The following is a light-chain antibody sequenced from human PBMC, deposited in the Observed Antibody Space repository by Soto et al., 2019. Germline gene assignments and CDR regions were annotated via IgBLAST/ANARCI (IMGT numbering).Light chain of an antibody. V-gene: IGKV3-15*01. CDR1: QSVSSN. J-gene: IGKJ5*01. CDR3: QQYTYWPPIT. CDR2: GAS. Sequence: ETVMTQSPATLSVSPGERAILSCRASQSVSSNLAWYQQKPGQAPRLLIYGASTRATGIPARFSGSGSGTEFTLTISSLQSEDFAVYYCQQYTYWPPITFCQGTRLEIK.